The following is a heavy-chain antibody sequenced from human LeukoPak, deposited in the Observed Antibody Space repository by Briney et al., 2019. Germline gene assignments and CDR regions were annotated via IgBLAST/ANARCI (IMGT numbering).Heavy chain of an antibody. CDR3: ARDGTEDVRRSSQFFVKYNYNGMDV. Sequence: ASVKVSCTASGYTFATYGISWVRQAPGQGLEWIGWISAYNGNTNYAQNLQDRVRLTTDTSATTIYMELTSLRSDDTAIYYCARDGTEDVRRSSQFFVKYNYNGMDVWGQGTTVTVS. V-gene: IGHV1-18*01. CDR2: ISAYNGNT. J-gene: IGHJ6*02. CDR1: GYTFATYG. D-gene: IGHD6-13*01.